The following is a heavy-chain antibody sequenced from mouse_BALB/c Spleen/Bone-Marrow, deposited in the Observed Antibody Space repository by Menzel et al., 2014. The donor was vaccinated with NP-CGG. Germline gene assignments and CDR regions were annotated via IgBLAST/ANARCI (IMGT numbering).Heavy chain of an antibody. CDR3: ANEWFAY. CDR2: IDPANGNT. J-gene: IGHJ3*01. Sequence: EVKLMESGAELVKPGASVKLSCTASGFNIKDTYMHWVKQRPEQGLEWIGRIDPANGNTKYDPKFQGKATITADTSSNTAHLHLSSLTSEDTAVYYCANEWFAYWGQGTLVTVSA. V-gene: IGHV14-3*02. CDR1: GFNIKDTY.